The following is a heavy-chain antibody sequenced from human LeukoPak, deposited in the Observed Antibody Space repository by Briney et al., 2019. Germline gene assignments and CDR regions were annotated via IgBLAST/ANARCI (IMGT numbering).Heavy chain of an antibody. CDR3: ARDYDSSRYHDYAFDI. CDR1: GYIFTGYY. Sequence: ASVKVSCKASGYIFTGYYMHWVRQAPGQGVERMGWINPNSGGTNYAQKFQGRVTMTRDTSISTAYMELSRLRSDDTTVYYCARDYDSSRYHDYAFDIWGQGTMVTVSS. CDR2: INPNSGGT. D-gene: IGHD3-22*01. J-gene: IGHJ3*02. V-gene: IGHV1-2*02.